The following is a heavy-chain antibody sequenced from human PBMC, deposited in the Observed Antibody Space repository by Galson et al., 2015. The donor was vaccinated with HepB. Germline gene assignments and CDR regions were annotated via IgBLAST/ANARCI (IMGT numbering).Heavy chain of an antibody. CDR3: ARVGVGESWSQGYFDY. V-gene: IGHV1-18*01. J-gene: IGHJ4*02. D-gene: IGHD3-16*01. Sequence: KLQGRVTMTTDTSTSTAYMELRSLRSDDTAVYYCARVGVGESWSQGYFDYWGQGTLVTVSS.